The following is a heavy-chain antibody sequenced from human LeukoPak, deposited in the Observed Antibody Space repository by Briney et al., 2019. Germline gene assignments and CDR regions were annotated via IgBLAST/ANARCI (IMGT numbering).Heavy chain of an antibody. Sequence: SETLSLTCTVSDGSVSSSHYYWSWIRQPPGKGLEWIGYVYFSGITNYNPSLKSRVAISVDTSKNEFSLKLNSVTAADTAIYYCASVGITGTPFDYWGQGTLVTVSS. J-gene: IGHJ4*02. D-gene: IGHD1-7*01. CDR2: VYFSGIT. CDR3: ASVGITGTPFDY. V-gene: IGHV4-61*01. CDR1: DGSVSSSHYY.